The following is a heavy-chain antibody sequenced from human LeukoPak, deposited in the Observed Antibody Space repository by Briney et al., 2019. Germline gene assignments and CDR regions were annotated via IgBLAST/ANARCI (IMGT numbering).Heavy chain of an antibody. CDR1: GXSFSGYY. CDR3: ARDTGNY. J-gene: IGHJ4*02. V-gene: IGHV4-34*01. Sequence: SETLSLTCAVYGXSFSGYYWSWIRQPPGKGLEWIGEINHSGSTNYNPSLKSRVTISVDTSKNQFSLKLSSVTAADTAVYYCARDTGNYWGQGTLVTVSS. CDR2: INHSGST.